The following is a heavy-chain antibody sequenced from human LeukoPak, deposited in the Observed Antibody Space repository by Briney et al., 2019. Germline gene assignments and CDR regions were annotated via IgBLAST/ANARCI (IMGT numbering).Heavy chain of an antibody. CDR1: GYTFTTHD. CDR3: VRTPPNWGFDY. J-gene: IGHJ4*02. V-gene: IGHV1-8*01. Sequence: ASVKVSCRASGYTFTTHDINWVRQATGQGLEWLGWMSPNSGDTGYAQKFQGRVTMTSDSSISTAFMELSSLRSEDTAIYYCVRTPPNWGFDYWGQGTLVTVSS. CDR2: MSPNSGDT. D-gene: IGHD3-16*01.